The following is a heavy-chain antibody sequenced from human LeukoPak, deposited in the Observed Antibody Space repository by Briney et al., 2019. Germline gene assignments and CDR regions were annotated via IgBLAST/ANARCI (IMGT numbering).Heavy chain of an antibody. V-gene: IGHV3-23*01. CDR3: ARAPRGFQWFVEY. D-gene: IGHD3-22*01. CDR2: ISGDGGKT. J-gene: IGHJ4*02. Sequence: GGSLRLSCASSGFIFSDYAMTWVRQAPGKGLEWVSDISGDGGKTYSADSVKGRFTISRDSSKTMLYLQMNSLRADDTAVYYCARAPRGFQWFVEYWGQGTLVTVSS. CDR1: GFIFSDYA.